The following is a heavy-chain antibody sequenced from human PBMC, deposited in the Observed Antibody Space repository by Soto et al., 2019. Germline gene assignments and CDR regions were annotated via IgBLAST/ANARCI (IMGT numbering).Heavy chain of an antibody. CDR3: AHPRGYGVFDAYDF. CDR1: GFTFSTYA. J-gene: IGHJ3*01. Sequence: GGSLSLSCAASGFTFSTYAMSWVRQAPGKGLEWVSAISGSAEITYYADSVKGRFTISRDNSINMLYLQMNSLRTEDTAVYYCAHPRGYGVFDAYDFWGQGAMVTVSS. D-gene: IGHD4-17*01. V-gene: IGHV3-23*01. CDR2: ISGSAEIT.